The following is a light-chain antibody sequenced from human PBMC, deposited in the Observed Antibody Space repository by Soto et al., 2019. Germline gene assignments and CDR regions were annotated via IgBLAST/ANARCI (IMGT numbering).Light chain of an antibody. CDR3: QHYGTSPFT. CDR1: QSIASSY. J-gene: IGKJ3*01. V-gene: IGKV3-20*01. CDR2: GTS. Sequence: ELVLTQSPGTLSLSPGERATLSCRASQSIASSYLAWYQQRPGQAPRLLVSGTSTRATGIPDRFGGSGSGTDFTLTISRLEPEDFAVYYCQHYGTSPFTFDPGTKIHIK.